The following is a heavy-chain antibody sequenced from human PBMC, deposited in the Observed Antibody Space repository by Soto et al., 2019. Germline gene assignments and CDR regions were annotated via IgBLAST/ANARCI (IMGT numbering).Heavy chain of an antibody. V-gene: IGHV1-8*01. CDR1: GYTFTSYD. Sequence: QVQVVQSGAEVKKPGASVKVSCKASGYTFTSYDIHWVRQATGQGLEWMGWMNPYSGNIGYAQKFQGRVTMTRNTSISTAYMELSSLRSEDTAICYCARVFTVRRGSGSDYWGQGTLVTVSS. CDR2: MNPYSGNI. J-gene: IGHJ4*02. D-gene: IGHD1-26*01. CDR3: ARVFTVRRGSGSDY.